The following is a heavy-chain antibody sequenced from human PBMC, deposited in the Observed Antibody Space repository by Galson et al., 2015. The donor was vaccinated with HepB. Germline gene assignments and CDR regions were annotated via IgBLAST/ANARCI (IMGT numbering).Heavy chain of an antibody. V-gene: IGHV3-23*01. CDR1: GFTFSSYA. D-gene: IGHD1-26*01. CDR3: AKRGGTYRYFDY. CDR2: ISGTTSST. Sequence: SLRLSCAASGFTFSSYAMSWVRQAPGKGLEWVSGISGTTSSTYYADSVKGRFTISRDNSKSTLYLQMNSLRAEDTAVYYCAKRGGTYRYFDYWGQGTLVTVSS. J-gene: IGHJ4*02.